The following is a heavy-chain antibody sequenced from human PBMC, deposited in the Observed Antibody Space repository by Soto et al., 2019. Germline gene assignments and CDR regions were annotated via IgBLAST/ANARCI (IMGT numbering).Heavy chain of an antibody. V-gene: IGHV3-30*18. Sequence: VQLVESGGGVVQPGRSLRLSFAASGFTFSDYAMHWVRQAPGKGLEWVAVVSHDGRNTQYADSVKGRFTTSRDSSNNTVSLVMTSXXAQDTAVYYFGKGGRQWLVTSDFNYWGQGAPVTVSS. D-gene: IGHD6-19*01. CDR2: VSHDGRNT. CDR1: GFTFSDYA. J-gene: IGHJ4*02. CDR3: GKGGRQWLVTSDFNY.